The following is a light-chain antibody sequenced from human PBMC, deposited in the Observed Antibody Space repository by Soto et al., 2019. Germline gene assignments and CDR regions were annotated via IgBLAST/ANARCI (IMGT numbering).Light chain of an antibody. V-gene: IGKV3-15*01. CDR2: DAS. J-gene: IGKJ5*01. CDR3: QHYHNWPIT. CDR1: QSVSSN. Sequence: EIVMTQSPATLSVSPGGRATLSCRASQSVSSNLAWYQQKPGQAPRLPIYDASTRATGIPARFSGSGSGTEFTLTISSLQSEDFAVYYCQHYHNWPITFGQGTRLEIK.